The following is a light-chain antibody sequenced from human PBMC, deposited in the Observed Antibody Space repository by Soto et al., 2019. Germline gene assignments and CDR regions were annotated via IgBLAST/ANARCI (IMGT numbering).Light chain of an antibody. CDR3: CSYAGSSTLEV. CDR2: EGS. V-gene: IGLV2-23*01. Sequence: QSALTQPASVSGSPGQSITISCTGTSSDVGSYNIVSWYQQHPGKAPKLMIYEGSKRPSGVSNRFSGSKSGNTASLTISGLQAEVEADYYGCSYAGSSTLEVFGGGTTLTVL. CDR1: SSDVGSYNI. J-gene: IGLJ2*01.